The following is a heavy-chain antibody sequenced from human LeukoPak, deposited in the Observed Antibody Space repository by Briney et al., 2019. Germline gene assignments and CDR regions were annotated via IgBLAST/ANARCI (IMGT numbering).Heavy chain of an antibody. CDR1: GYTFTGYY. CDR3: ARGPSIVATMGWFGP. CDR2: IYPNSGGT. Sequence: ASVKVSCKASGYTFTGYYMYWVRQAPGQGLEWMGWIYPNSGGTNYAQKFQGRVTMTRDTSISTAYMELSRLRSDDTAVYYCARGPSIVATMGWFGPWGQGTLVTVSS. D-gene: IGHD5-12*01. J-gene: IGHJ5*02. V-gene: IGHV1-2*02.